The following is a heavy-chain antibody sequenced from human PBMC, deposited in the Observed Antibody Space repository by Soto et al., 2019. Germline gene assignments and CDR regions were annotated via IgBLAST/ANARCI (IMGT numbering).Heavy chain of an antibody. V-gene: IGHV3-23*01. Sequence: EVQLLDSGGGLVQPGGSLRLSCAASGFTFRTYAMSWVRQAPGKGLEWVSTISDSGTTYYANSVKGRFTISRDNSRNTLDLPMNSLRVDDTAVYYCAKGGEGSCSRTSCLYFSDSWGQGTLVTVSS. CDR3: AKGGEGSCSRTSCLYFSDS. D-gene: IGHD2-2*01. CDR1: GFTFRTYA. J-gene: IGHJ5*02. CDR2: ISDSGTT.